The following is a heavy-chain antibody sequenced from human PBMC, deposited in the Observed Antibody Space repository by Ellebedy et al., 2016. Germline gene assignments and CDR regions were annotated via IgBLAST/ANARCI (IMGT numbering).Heavy chain of an antibody. CDR3: TRGGAVAGGFDY. D-gene: IGHD6-19*01. V-gene: IGHV3-33*01. J-gene: IGHJ4*02. CDR2: IWSDGTKK. CDR1: GFTFSDYA. Sequence: GESLKISCAASGFTFSDYAMHWVRQAPGKGPEWVAVIWSDGTKKYYTDSVRGRFTISRDISKNTLYMQMDSLRAEDTAVYYCTRGGAVAGGFDYWGQGTLVTVSS.